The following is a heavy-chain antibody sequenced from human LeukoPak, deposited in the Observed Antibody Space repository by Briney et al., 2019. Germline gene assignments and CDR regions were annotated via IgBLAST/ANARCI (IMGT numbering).Heavy chain of an antibody. CDR3: ARDRRDIVATSYFDY. Sequence: GRSLRLSCAASGFTFSSYAMHWVRQAPGKGLEWVAVISYDGSNKYYADSVKGRFTISRDNSKNTLYLQMNSLRAEDTAVHYCARDRRDIVATSYFDYWGQGTLVTVSS. D-gene: IGHD5-12*01. J-gene: IGHJ4*02. V-gene: IGHV3-30*04. CDR1: GFTFSSYA. CDR2: ISYDGSNK.